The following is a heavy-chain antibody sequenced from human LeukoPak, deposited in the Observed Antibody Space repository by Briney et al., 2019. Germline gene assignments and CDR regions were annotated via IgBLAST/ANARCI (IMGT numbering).Heavy chain of an antibody. V-gene: IGHV4-59*08. D-gene: IGHD1-26*01. Sequence: SGTLSLTCTVSGGSISSYYWSWIRQPPGKGLEWIGYIYYSGSTNYNPSLKSRVTISVDTSKNQFSLKLSSVTAADTAVYYCARRSSELDAFDIWGQGTMVTVSS. CDR2: IYYSGST. CDR3: ARRSSELDAFDI. CDR1: GGSISSYY. J-gene: IGHJ3*02.